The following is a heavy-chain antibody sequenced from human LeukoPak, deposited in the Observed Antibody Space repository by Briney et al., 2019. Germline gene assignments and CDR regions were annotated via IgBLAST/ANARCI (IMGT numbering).Heavy chain of an antibody. J-gene: IGHJ3*02. Sequence: ASVKVSCKASGYTFTGYYMHWVRQAPGQRLEWMGWINPNSGGTNYARKFQGRVTMTRDTSISTAYMELSRLRSDDTAVYYCAGVRGGQWFGESKSDAFDIWGQGTMVTVSS. D-gene: IGHD3-10*01. CDR2: INPNSGGT. CDR1: GYTFTGYY. V-gene: IGHV1-2*02. CDR3: AGVRGGQWFGESKSDAFDI.